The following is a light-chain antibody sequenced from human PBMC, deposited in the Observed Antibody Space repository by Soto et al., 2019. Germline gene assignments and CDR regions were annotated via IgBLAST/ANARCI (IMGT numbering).Light chain of an antibody. V-gene: IGKV1-5*03. CDR2: KAS. CDR3: QHYNSSSEA. Sequence: DIQMTQSPATLSLSLGDRVTITCRASQTISSWLAWYQQKPGKAPKLLIYKASTLKSGVPSRFSGSGSGTEFTLTISSLQPDDFAAYYCQHYNSSSEAFGQGTKVDIK. J-gene: IGKJ1*01. CDR1: QTISSW.